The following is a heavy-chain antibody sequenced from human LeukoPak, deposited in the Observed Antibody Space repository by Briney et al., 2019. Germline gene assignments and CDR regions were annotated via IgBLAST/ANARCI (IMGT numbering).Heavy chain of an antibody. D-gene: IGHD3-22*01. CDR3: AKMEGSDYYDSSGPPFDY. Sequence: GGSLRLSCAASGFTFSSYAMSWVRQAPGKGLEWVSAISGSGGSTHYADSVKGRFTISRDNSKNTLYLQMNSLRAEDTAVYYCAKMEGSDYYDSSGPPFDYWGQGTLVTVSS. CDR2: ISGSGGST. J-gene: IGHJ4*02. V-gene: IGHV3-23*01. CDR1: GFTFSSYA.